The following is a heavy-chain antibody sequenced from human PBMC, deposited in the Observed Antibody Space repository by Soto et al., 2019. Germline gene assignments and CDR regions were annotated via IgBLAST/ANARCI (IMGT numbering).Heavy chain of an antibody. CDR1: GYPFTTYD. D-gene: IGHD6-19*01. V-gene: IGHV1-8*01. J-gene: IGHJ4*02. CDR3: ARGRGWPDY. Sequence: GASVNVSCKASGYPFTTYDISWVRQAAGQGLEWMGWINLNSGHTDYAQRFQGRVTMTRNTSISTAYMELTSLSSEDTAVYYCARGRGWPDYWGPGTMRTFST. CDR2: INLNSGHT.